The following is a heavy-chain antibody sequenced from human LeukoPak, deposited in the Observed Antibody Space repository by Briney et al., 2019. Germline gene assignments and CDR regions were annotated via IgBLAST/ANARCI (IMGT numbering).Heavy chain of an antibody. D-gene: IGHD3-10*01. V-gene: IGHV3-23*01. Sequence: GGSLRLSCAASGFTFSSYAMSWVRQAPGKGLEWVSAISGSGGSTYYADSVKGRFTISRDNSKNTLYLQMNSLRGEDTAVYYCAKVPSMVRGVIIGYWGQGTLVTVSS. J-gene: IGHJ4*02. CDR1: GFTFSSYA. CDR3: AKVPSMVRGVIIGY. CDR2: ISGSGGST.